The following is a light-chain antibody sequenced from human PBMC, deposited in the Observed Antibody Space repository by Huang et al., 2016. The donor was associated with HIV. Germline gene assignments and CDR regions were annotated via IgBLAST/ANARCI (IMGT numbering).Light chain of an antibody. V-gene: IGKV3D-15*01. CDR2: GAS. CDR3: QQYNNWPPLT. Sequence: EIVLTQSPGTLSLSPGERVTLSCRASQSVSTDYLAWYQQRPGQAPRLLIYGASSRATGIPARFSGSGSGTEFTLTISSLQSEDFAVYYCQQYNNWPPLTFGGGTKVEIK. CDR1: QSVSTD. J-gene: IGKJ4*01.